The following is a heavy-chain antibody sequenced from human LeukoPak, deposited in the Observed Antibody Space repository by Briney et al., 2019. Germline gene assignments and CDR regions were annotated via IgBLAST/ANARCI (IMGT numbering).Heavy chain of an antibody. J-gene: IGHJ6*02. CDR2: VYTSGST. Sequence: SETLSLTCTVSGGSISGYYWSWIRQPAGKGLEWIGRVYTSGSTIYNPSLKSRVTMSTDTSRNQFSLTLTSVTAADTAVYYCARLVLGTPSYYYYGMDVWGQGTTVTVSS. CDR1: GGSISGYY. D-gene: IGHD7-27*01. V-gene: IGHV4-4*07. CDR3: ARLVLGTPSYYYYGMDV.